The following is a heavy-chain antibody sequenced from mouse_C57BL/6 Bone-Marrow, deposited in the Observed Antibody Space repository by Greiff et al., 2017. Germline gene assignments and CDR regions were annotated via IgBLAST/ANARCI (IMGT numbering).Heavy chain of an antibody. V-gene: IGHV1-15*01. CDR1: GYTFTDYE. CDR2: IAPETGGT. Sequence: QVHVKQSGAELVRSGASVTLSCKASGYTFTDYEMHWVKQTPVHGLEWIGAIAPETGGTAYNQKFKGKAILTADKSSSTAYMELRSLTSEDSAVDYCTILLPAAYWGQGTLVTVSA. CDR3: TILLPAAY. J-gene: IGHJ3*01. D-gene: IGHD2-10*01.